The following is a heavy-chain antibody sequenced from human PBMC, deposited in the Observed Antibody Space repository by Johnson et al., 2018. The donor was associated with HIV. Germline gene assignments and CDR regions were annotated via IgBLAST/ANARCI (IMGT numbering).Heavy chain of an antibody. Sequence: VQLVESGGGLVQPGGSLRLSCAASGFIFSSYDMHWVRQATGKGLEWVSAIGTAGDTYYPGSVKGRFTISRENAKNSLYLQMNSLRAGDTAVYYCARSFGVTTPGAFDSWGQGTMVTVSS. CDR3: ARSFGVTTPGAFDS. CDR2: IGTAGDT. D-gene: IGHD3-3*01. V-gene: IGHV3-13*01. CDR1: GFIFSSYD. J-gene: IGHJ3*02.